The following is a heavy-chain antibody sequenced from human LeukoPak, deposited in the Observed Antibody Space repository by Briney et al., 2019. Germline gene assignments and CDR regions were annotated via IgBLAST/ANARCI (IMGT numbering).Heavy chain of an antibody. CDR1: GYTFTSYG. D-gene: IGHD2-21*01. V-gene: IGHV1-18*01. CDR2: ISAYNGNT. J-gene: IGHJ4*02. CDR3: ARSGYCGGDCYSGFDY. Sequence: TSVKVSCKASGYTFTSYGISWVRQAPGQGLEWMGWISAYNGNTNYAQKFQGRVTITADESTSTAYMELSSLRSEDTAVYYCARSGYCGGDCYSGFDYWGQGTLVTVSS.